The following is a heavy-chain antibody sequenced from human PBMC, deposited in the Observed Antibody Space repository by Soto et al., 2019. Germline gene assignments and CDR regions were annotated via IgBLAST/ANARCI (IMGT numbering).Heavy chain of an antibody. V-gene: IGHV3-23*01. CDR1: GFTFSTCA. D-gene: IGHD4-17*01. CDR3: ANSRGSRVRGLIIIPNY. Sequence: PGGSLRLSCPATGFTFSTCAMSWVRQAPGKGLEWVSAISGHGDATFYADSVKGRFTISRDNSKNTLYLHMNSLRAEDTALYYCANSRGSRVRGLIIIPNYWGQGTLVTVSS. CDR2: ISGHGDAT. J-gene: IGHJ4*02.